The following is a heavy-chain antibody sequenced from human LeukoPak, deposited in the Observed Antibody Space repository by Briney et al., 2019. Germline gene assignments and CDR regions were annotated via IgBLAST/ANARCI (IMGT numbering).Heavy chain of an antibody. CDR1: GFTFSDYD. V-gene: IGHV3-23*01. Sequence: GGSLSLSCVASGFTFSDYDMTWVRQAPGKGLEYVSSTGAGYYTFYAGSVKGRFSISRDNSKNTLYLQMNNLRADDTAVYFCAKKLPPASFYFDFWGQGSLVTVSS. J-gene: IGHJ4*02. D-gene: IGHD3-16*02. CDR3: AKKLPPASFYFDF. CDR2: TGAGYYT.